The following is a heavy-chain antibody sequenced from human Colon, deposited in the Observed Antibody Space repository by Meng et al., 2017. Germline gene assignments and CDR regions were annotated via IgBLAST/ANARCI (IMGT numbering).Heavy chain of an antibody. CDR2: INHSGST. CDR3: ARGRYSGYLP. D-gene: IGHD5-12*01. CDR1: GGSFSGYH. Sequence: QVPLHQWGAGLLKPSETLSRTCAVHGGSFSGYHWSWLRQPPGKGLEWIGEINHSGSTNYNPSLKSRVTISVDTSKNQFSLKLSSVTAADTAVYYCARGRYSGYLPWGQGTLVTVSS. V-gene: IGHV4-34*01. J-gene: IGHJ5*02.